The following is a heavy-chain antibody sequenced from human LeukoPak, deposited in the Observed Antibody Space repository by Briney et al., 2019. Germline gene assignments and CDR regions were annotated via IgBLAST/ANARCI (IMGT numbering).Heavy chain of an antibody. CDR2: IYTSGST. CDR3: ARENMVRGVILP. D-gene: IGHD3-10*01. CDR1: GGSISSSSYY. V-gene: IGHV4-61*02. J-gene: IGHJ5*02. Sequence: SETLSLTCTVSGGSISSSSYYWSWIRQPAGKGLEWIGRIYTSGSTNYNPSLKSRVTMSVDTSKNQFSLKLSSVTAADTAVYYCARENMVRGVILPWGQGTLVTVSS.